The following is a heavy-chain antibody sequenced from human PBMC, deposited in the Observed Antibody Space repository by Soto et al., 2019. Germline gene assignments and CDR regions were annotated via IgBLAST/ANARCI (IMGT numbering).Heavy chain of an antibody. V-gene: IGHV3-7*01. J-gene: IGHJ4*02. Sequence: GGSLRLSCAASGFTFSSYWMTWVRQAPGKGLEWVANIKQDGSEKFYVDSVKGRFTISRDNAKNSLYLQLNSLRAEDTAVYYCARVWNDGRIDYWGQGTLVTVSS. CDR1: GFTFSSYW. CDR2: IKQDGSEK. CDR3: ARVWNDGRIDY. D-gene: IGHD1-1*01.